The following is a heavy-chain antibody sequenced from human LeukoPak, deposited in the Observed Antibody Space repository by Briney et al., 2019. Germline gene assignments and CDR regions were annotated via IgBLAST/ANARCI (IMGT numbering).Heavy chain of an antibody. Sequence: SETLSLTCAVYGGSFSGYYWSWIRQPPGKGLEWIGEINYSGSTNYNTSLKSRVTISVDTSKNQFSLKLSSVTAADTALYYCARGVVAVSANDYYYYMDVWGKGTTVTVSS. D-gene: IGHD2-21*02. V-gene: IGHV4-34*01. J-gene: IGHJ6*03. CDR2: INYSGST. CDR3: ARGVVAVSANDYYYYMDV. CDR1: GGSFSGYY.